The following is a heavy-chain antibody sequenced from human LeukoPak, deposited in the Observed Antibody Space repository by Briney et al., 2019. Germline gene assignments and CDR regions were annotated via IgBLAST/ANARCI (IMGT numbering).Heavy chain of an antibody. V-gene: IGHV1-18*04. D-gene: IGHD6-19*01. CDR3: ARALGLGHDNYYYYGMDV. CDR2: ISAYNGNT. Sequence: ASVKVSCKASGYTFTSYGISWVRQATGQGLEWMGWISAYNGNTNYAQKLQGRVTMTTDTSTSTAYMELRSLRSDDTAVYYCARALGLGHDNYYYYGMDVWGKGTTVTVSS. CDR1: GYTFTSYG. J-gene: IGHJ6*04.